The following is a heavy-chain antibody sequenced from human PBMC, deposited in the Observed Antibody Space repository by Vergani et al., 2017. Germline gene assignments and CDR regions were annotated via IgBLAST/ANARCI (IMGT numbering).Heavy chain of an antibody. D-gene: IGHD6-19*01. J-gene: IGHJ5*02. Sequence: QVQLQESGPGLVKSSETLSLTCSVSFDSIRNLYCNWIRQPPWKGLAWIGSIHYSENTNYNPSLKTRVTISVDTSKNQFSLTLTSVTAADTAVYYCASDTHSGQREDRWGQGILVTVTS. CDR2: IHYSENT. CDR3: ASDTHSGQREDR. V-gene: IGHV4-59*11. CDR1: FDSIRNLY.